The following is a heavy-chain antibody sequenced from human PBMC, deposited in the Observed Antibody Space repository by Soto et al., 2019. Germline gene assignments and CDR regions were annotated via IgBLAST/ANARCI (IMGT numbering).Heavy chain of an antibody. D-gene: IGHD3-10*01. CDR1: GGTFSSYA. CDR2: IIPIFGTA. CDR3: ARDSGYGSENYYYYGMDV. V-gene: IGHV1-69*13. J-gene: IGHJ6*02. Sequence: ASVKVSCKASGGTFSSYAISWVRQAPGKRPEWMGGIIPIFGTANYAQKFQGRVTITADESTSTAYMELSSLRSEDTAVYYCARDSGYGSENYYYYGMDVWGQGTTVTVSS.